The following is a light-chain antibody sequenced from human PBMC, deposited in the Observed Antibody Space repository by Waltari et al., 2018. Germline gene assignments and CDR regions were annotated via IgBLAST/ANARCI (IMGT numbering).Light chain of an antibody. Sequence: QSVLTQPPSVSGTPGQTVTISCFGTNSNIGRNSVFWYQQLPGTAPKLLIYRDDQRPSGVPARFSGSKSGTSASLAILGLRSEDEADYYCAAWDDSLSVSYVFGSGTKVTV. CDR3: AAWDDSLSVSYV. CDR2: RDD. J-gene: IGLJ1*01. CDR1: NSNIGRNS. V-gene: IGLV1-47*01.